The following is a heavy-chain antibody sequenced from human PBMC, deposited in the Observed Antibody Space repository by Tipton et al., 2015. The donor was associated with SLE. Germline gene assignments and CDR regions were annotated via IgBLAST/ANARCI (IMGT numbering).Heavy chain of an antibody. Sequence: TLSLTCTVSGGSISSYYWSWIRQPPGKGLEWIGYIYYSGSTNYNPSLKSRVTISVDTSKNQFSLRLSSVTAADTAVYYCARGPPIVVVPAAYHNWFDPWGQGTLVTISS. D-gene: IGHD2-2*01. CDR3: ARGPPIVVVPAAYHNWFDP. J-gene: IGHJ5*02. V-gene: IGHV4-59*01. CDR1: GGSISSYY. CDR2: IYYSGST.